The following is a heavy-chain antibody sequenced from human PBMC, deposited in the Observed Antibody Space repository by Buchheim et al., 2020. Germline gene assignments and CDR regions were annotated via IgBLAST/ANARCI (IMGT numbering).Heavy chain of an antibody. CDR2: ISSSSTI. CDR1: GFTFSSYS. Sequence: EVQLVESGGGLVQPGGSLRLSCAASGFTFSSYSMNWVRQAPGKGLEWVSYISSSSTIYYADSVKGRFTISRDNAKNSLYLQMNSLRDEDTAVYYCARDLWFGEPDYFDYWGQGTL. CDR3: ARDLWFGEPDYFDY. V-gene: IGHV3-48*02. J-gene: IGHJ4*02. D-gene: IGHD3-10*01.